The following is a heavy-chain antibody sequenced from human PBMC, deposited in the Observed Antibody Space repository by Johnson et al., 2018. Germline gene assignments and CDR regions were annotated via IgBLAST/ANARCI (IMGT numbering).Heavy chain of an antibody. V-gene: IGHV4-34*01. J-gene: IGHJ6*02. Sequence: QVQLQQWGAGLLKPSETLSLTCAVYGGSFSGYYWSWIRQPPGKGLEWIGEINHRGSTNYNPYLKSRVTISVDTSKNQFPLKPSSVTAADTAVYYCAGTVVPANYGMDVWGQGTTVTVSS. CDR3: AGTVVPANYGMDV. D-gene: IGHD2-2*01. CDR2: INHRGST. CDR1: GGSFSGYY.